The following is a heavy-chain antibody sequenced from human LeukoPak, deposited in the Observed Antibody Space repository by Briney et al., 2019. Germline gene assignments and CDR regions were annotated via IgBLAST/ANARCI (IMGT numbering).Heavy chain of an antibody. J-gene: IGHJ4*02. V-gene: IGHV3-53*01. CDR2: IYSGGST. Sequence: GGSLRLSCAASGFTVSGNYMSWVRQAPGKWLEWVSVIYSGGSTYYADSVKGRFTISRDNSKNTLYLQMNSLRAEDTAVYYCAGHRGYDSSAYYSDYWGQGTLVTVSS. CDR3: AGHRGYDSSAYYSDY. D-gene: IGHD3-22*01. CDR1: GFTVSGNY.